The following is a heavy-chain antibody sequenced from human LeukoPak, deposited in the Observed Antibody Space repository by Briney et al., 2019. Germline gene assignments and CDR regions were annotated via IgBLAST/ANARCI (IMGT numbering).Heavy chain of an antibody. CDR3: ARDLDYDSSGYGYY. D-gene: IGHD3-22*01. J-gene: IGHJ4*02. CDR1: GYTFTSYD. CDR2: MNPNSGNT. Sequence: ASVKVSCKASGYTFTSYDINWVRQATGQGLEWMGWMNPNSGNTGYAQKFQGRVTMTRNTSISTAYMELSSLRSEDTAVYYCARDLDYDSSGYGYYWGQGTLVTVSS. V-gene: IGHV1-8*01.